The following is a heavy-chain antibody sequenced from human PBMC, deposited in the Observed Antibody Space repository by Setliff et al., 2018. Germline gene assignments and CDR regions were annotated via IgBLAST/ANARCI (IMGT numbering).Heavy chain of an antibody. J-gene: IGHJ4*02. V-gene: IGHV1-2*06. CDR2: INPNSGGT. CDR1: GYTFTGYY. Sequence: GASVKVSCKASGYTFTGYYMHWVRQAPGQGLEWMGRINPNSGGTNYAQKFQGRVTMTRDTSISTVYMELSRLRSDDTAVYYCARGALYYDSSGYYPDYWGQGTLVTVSS. D-gene: IGHD3-22*01. CDR3: ARGALYYDSSGYYPDY.